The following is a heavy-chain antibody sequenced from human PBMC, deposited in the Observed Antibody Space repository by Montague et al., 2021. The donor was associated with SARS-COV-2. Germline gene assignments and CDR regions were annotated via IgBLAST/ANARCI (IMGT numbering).Heavy chain of an antibody. V-gene: IGHV4-59*01. Sequence: SETPSLTCSVSGASITTYYWSWIRQAPGKGLEWIAYIFHSGHTNCNPSLRSRVAISIDTSRDQFSLSLTSITAADTAVYYCARQPYLASAYYFDYWGLGTLVTVSS. J-gene: IGHJ4*02. D-gene: IGHD3-10*01. CDR3: ARQPYLASAYYFDY. CDR2: IFHSGHT. CDR1: GASITTYY.